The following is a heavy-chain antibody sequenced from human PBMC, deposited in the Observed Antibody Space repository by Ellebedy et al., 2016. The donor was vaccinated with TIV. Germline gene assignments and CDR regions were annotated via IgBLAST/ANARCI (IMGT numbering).Heavy chain of an antibody. V-gene: IGHV4-34*01. CDR2: INHSGST. Sequence: MPSETLSLTCAVYGGSLSGYYWSWIRQPPGKGLEWIGEINHSGSTNYNPSLKSRVTISVDTSKNQSSLNLSSVTAADTAVYYCARGLARDYWGQGTLVTVSS. J-gene: IGHJ4*02. CDR1: GGSLSGYY. CDR3: ARGLARDY.